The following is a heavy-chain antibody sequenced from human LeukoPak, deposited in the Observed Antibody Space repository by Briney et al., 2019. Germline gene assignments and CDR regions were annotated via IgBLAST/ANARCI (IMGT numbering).Heavy chain of an antibody. Sequence: PGGSLRLSCAASGFTFSSYGMHWVRQAPGKGLEWVAVISYDGSNKYYADSVKGRFTISRDNSKNTLYLQMNSLRAEDTAVYYCAKVGAMAYHYYFDYWGQGTLVTVSS. D-gene: IGHD3-10*01. J-gene: IGHJ4*02. CDR1: GFTFSSYG. V-gene: IGHV3-30*18. CDR2: ISYDGSNK. CDR3: AKVGAMAYHYYFDY.